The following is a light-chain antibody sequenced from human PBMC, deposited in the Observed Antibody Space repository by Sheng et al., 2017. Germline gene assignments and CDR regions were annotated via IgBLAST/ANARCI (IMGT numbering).Light chain of an antibody. J-gene: IGKJ1*01. Sequence: EFVLKQSPATLSLSPGERATLSCRASQSVSNSLAWYQQKPGQAPRLLIYDASNRATGIPVRFSGSGSGTDFTLAISSLQPEDFAVYYCQQYGSSLPWTFGQGTKVEIK. CDR3: QQYGSSLPWT. V-gene: IGKV3-20*01. CDR1: QSVSNS. CDR2: DAS.